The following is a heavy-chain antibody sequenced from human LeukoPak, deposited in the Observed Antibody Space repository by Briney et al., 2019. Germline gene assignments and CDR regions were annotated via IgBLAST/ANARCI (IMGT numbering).Heavy chain of an antibody. D-gene: IGHD1-20*01. Sequence: GGSLRLSCAASGFTFTSHGMSWVRQAPGKGLEWVSAISGSGGVTFYADSVKGRFTISRDNSKNTLYLQMNSLRAEDTAVYYCARFITGTPPYYYGMDVWGQGTTVTVSS. CDR1: GFTFTSHG. V-gene: IGHV3-23*01. J-gene: IGHJ6*02. CDR2: ISGSGGVT. CDR3: ARFITGTPPYYYGMDV.